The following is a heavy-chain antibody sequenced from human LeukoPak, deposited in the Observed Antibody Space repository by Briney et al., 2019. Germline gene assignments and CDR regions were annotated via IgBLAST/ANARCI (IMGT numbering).Heavy chain of an antibody. D-gene: IGHD3-22*01. CDR3: ARALDGYYGWFDP. V-gene: IGHV1-46*01. J-gene: IGHJ5*02. CDR2: INPSGGST. CDR1: GYTFTSYG. Sequence: ASVKVSCKASGYTFTSYGISWVRQAPGQGLEWMGIINPSGGSTSYAQEFQGRVTMTRDTSTSTVYMELSSLRSEDTAVYYCARALDGYYGWFDPWGQGTLVTVSS.